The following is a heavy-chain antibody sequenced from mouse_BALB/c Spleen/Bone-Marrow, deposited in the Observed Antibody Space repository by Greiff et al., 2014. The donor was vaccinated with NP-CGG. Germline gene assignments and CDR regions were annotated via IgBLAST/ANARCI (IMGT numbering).Heavy chain of an antibody. Sequence: VQLKQSGAELVKPGASVKLSCTASGFNIKDTYMHWVKQRPEQGLEWIGRIDPANGNTKYDPKFQGKATIRADTSSNTAYLQLSSLTSEDTAVYYCARWLLPYGLDYWGQGTSVTVSS. D-gene: IGHD2-3*01. V-gene: IGHV14-3*02. CDR1: GFNIKDTY. CDR2: IDPANGNT. CDR3: ARWLLPYGLDY. J-gene: IGHJ4*01.